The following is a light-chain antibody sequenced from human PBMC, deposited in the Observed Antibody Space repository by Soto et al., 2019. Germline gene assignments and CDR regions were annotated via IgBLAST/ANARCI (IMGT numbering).Light chain of an antibody. J-gene: IGLJ2*01. CDR3: QVWDSREV. CDR1: NIGSKS. CDR2: YDS. V-gene: IGLV3-21*04. Sequence: SYELTQPPSVSVAPGETARIPCGANNIGSKSVHWYQQKPGQAPVLIIYYDSDRPSGIPERFSASNSGNTATLTISRVEAGDEAGYLCQVWDSREVFGGGTKLTVL.